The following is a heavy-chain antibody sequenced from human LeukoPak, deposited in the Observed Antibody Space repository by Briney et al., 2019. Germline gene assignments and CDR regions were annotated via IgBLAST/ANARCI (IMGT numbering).Heavy chain of an antibody. CDR2: ISGSGGST. CDR3: AKDPTMIVVVIPDY. Sequence: GGSLRLSCAASGFTFSSYAMSWVRQAPGKGLEWVSAISGSGGSTYYADSVKGRFTISRDNSKNTLYLQMNSLSAEDTAVYYCAKDPTMIVVVIPDYWGQGTLVTVSS. CDR1: GFTFSSYA. V-gene: IGHV3-23*01. D-gene: IGHD3-22*01. J-gene: IGHJ4*02.